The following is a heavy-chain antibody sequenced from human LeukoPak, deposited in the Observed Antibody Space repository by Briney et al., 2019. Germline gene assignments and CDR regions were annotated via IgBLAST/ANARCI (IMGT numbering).Heavy chain of an antibody. CDR3: AKSRNASGAYYVFDF. CDR1: GFTFNSYA. D-gene: IGHD3-22*01. V-gene: IGHV3-23*01. J-gene: IGHJ4*02. Sequence: GGSLRLSCAASGFTFNSYAMGWVRQTPGKGLEWVSGFGGRGDTTYHADSVKGRFSISRDNSKNTLYLQMNSLRAEDTAVYYCAKSRNASGAYYVFDFWGQGTLVTVSS. CDR2: FGGRGDTT.